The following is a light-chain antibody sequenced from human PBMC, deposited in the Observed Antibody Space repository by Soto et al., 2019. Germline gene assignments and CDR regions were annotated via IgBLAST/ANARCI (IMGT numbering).Light chain of an antibody. V-gene: IGKV1-17*01. CDR2: AAS. CDR3: LQHNTYPPV. CDR1: QGIRSG. Sequence: DIQMTQSPSTLSASVGDRVTITCRASQGIRSGVGWYQQKLGKATKRLIYAASILQSGVPSRFSGSGSGTEFTLTISSLQPEDFATYYCLQHNTYPPVLGQGTKLEIK. J-gene: IGKJ2*01.